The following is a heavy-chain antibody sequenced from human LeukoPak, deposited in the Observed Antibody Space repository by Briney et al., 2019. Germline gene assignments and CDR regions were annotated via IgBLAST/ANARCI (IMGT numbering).Heavy chain of an antibody. CDR1: GFTFSSYG. CDR3: ARLISSYDDAFDI. V-gene: IGHV3-21*01. Sequence: GGSLRLSCAASGFTFSSYGMNWVRQAPGKGLEWVSSISSSSSYIYYADSVKGRFTISRDNAKNSLYLQMNSLRAEDTAVYYCARLISSYDDAFDIWGQGTMVTVSS. CDR2: ISSSSSYI. D-gene: IGHD6-6*01. J-gene: IGHJ3*02.